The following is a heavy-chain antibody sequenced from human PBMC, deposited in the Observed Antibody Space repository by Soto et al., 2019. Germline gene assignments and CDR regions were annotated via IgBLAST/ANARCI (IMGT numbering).Heavy chain of an antibody. CDR1: GYTFTGDY. V-gene: IGHV1-2*04. Sequence: SVKVSCKASGYTFTGDYMHWVRQAPGQGLEWMGWINPNSGGTNYAQKFQGWVTMTRDTSISTAYMELSRLRSDDTAVYYCAREGTGDGYTYGGAFDIWGQGTMVTVSS. D-gene: IGHD5-12*01. CDR2: INPNSGGT. J-gene: IGHJ3*02. CDR3: AREGTGDGYTYGGAFDI.